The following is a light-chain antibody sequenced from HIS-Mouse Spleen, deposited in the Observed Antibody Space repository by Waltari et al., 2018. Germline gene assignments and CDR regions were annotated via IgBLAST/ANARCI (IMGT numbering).Light chain of an antibody. V-gene: IGKV2-29*03. CDR3: MQGIHVPRT. J-gene: IGKJ4*01. Sequence: DLVMTQTPLSLSVTPGQPASISCKSSQSLLHSDGKTYLYWYLQKPGQSPQLLIYEVSGRFSGVPDRFSGSGSGTDFTLKISRVEAEDVGVYCCMQGIHVPRTFGGGTKVEMK. CDR1: QSLLHSDGKTY. CDR2: EVS.